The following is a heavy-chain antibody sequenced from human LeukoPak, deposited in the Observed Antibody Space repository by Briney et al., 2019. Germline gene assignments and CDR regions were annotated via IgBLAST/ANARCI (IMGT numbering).Heavy chain of an antibody. CDR3: ARDLSLSSGWYDHSDY. V-gene: IGHV1-69*04. CDR2: IIPILGIA. D-gene: IGHD6-19*01. CDR1: GGTFSSYA. J-gene: IGHJ4*02. Sequence: GASVKVSCKASGGTFSSYAISWVRQAPGQGLEWMGRIIPILGIANYAQKFQGRVTITADKSTSTAYMELSSLRSEDTAVYYCARDLSLSSGWYDHSDYWGQGTLVTVSS.